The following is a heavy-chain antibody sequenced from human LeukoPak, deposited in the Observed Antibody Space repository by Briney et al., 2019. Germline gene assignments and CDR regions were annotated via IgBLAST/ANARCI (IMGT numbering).Heavy chain of an antibody. V-gene: IGHV3-23*01. Sequence: GGSLRLSCAASGFTFSSYAMNWVRQAPGRGLEWVSGFSGSAGTTYYADSVKGRFTISRDNSKNTLYLQMNSLRAEDTAVYYCAIGNRCTSPNCLGYYYFYMDVWGKGTTVTVSS. J-gene: IGHJ6*03. CDR3: AIGNRCTSPNCLGYYYFYMDV. CDR1: GFTFSSYA. D-gene: IGHD2/OR15-2a*01. CDR2: FSGSAGTT.